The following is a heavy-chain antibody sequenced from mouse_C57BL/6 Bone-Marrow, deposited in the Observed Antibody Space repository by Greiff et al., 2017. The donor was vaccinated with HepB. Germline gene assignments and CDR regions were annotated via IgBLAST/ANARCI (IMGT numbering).Heavy chain of an antibody. V-gene: IGHV1-78*01. D-gene: IGHD1-1*01. Sequence: VQLQESDAELVKPGASVKISCKVSGYTFTDHTIHWMKQRPEQGLEWIGYIYPRDGSTKYNEKFKGKATLTADKSSSTAYMQLNSLTSEDSAVYFCARLAYGSSSPWYFDVWGTGTTVTVSS. CDR2: IYPRDGST. CDR1: GYTFTDHT. J-gene: IGHJ1*03. CDR3: ARLAYGSSSPWYFDV.